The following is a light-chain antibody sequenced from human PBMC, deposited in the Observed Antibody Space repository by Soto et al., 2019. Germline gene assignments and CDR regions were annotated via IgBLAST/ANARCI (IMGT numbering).Light chain of an antibody. CDR1: SSDVGGYNY. CDR2: DVS. V-gene: IGLV2-14*01. Sequence: QSALTQPASVSGSPGQSITISCTGISSDVGGYNYVSWYQQHPGKAPKLMIYDVSNRPSGVSNRFSGSKSGNTASLTISGLQAEDEADYYCSSYKSSSTYVVFGGGTKLTVL. J-gene: IGLJ2*01. CDR3: SSYKSSSTYVV.